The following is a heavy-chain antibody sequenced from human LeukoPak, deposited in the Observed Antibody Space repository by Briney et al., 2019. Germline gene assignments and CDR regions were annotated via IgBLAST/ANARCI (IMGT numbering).Heavy chain of an antibody. D-gene: IGHD6-19*01. CDR2: ISGSGDRT. Sequence: GGSLRLSCEASGFIFSTFVINWVRQAPGRGLEWVSGISGSGDRTYYVDSVQGRFTISRDNSNNKLYLQMNSLRVEDTAVYYCAKDQGKYSSGWYVPWFDPWGQGTLVTVSS. J-gene: IGHJ5*02. CDR1: GFIFSTFV. V-gene: IGHV3-23*01. CDR3: AKDQGKYSSGWYVPWFDP.